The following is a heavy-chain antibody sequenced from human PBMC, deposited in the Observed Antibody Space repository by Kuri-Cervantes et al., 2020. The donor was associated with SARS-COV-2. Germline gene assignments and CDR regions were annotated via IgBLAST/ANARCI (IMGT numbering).Heavy chain of an antibody. V-gene: IGHV3-53*01. CDR1: GFTVSSNY. Sequence: GGSLRLSCAASGFTVSSNYMSWVRQAPGKGLEWVSVIYSGGSTYYADSVKGRFTISRDNSKNTLYLQMNSLRAEDTAVYCCARGTVGAPGGGMDVWGQGTTVTVSS. D-gene: IGHD1-26*01. CDR3: ARGTVGAPGGGMDV. J-gene: IGHJ6*02. CDR2: IYSGGST.